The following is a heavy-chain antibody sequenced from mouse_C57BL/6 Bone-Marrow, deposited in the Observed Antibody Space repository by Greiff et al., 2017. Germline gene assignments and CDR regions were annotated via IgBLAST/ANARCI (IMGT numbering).Heavy chain of an antibody. CDR2: IRLKSDNYAT. Sequence: DVKLQESGGGLVQPGGSMKLSCVASGFTFSNYWMNWVRQSPEKGLEWVAQIRLKSDNYATYYAESVKGRFTISRDDSKSSVYLQMNNLRAEDTGIYYCTAWYFDVWGTGTTVTVSS. CDR1: GFTFSNYW. J-gene: IGHJ1*03. CDR3: TAWYFDV. V-gene: IGHV6-3*01.